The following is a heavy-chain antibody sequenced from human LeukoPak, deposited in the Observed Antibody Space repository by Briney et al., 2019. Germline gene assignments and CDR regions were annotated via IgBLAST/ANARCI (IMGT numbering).Heavy chain of an antibody. CDR1: GFTFNTYT. Sequence: GGSLRLSCAASGFTFNTYTMNWVRQAPGKGLEWVAVIWYDGSNKYYADSVKGRFTISRDNAKNSLYLQMNSLRAEDTAVYYCARRSPDYWGQGTLVTVSS. V-gene: IGHV3-33*08. CDR3: ARRSPDY. CDR2: IWYDGSNK. J-gene: IGHJ4*02.